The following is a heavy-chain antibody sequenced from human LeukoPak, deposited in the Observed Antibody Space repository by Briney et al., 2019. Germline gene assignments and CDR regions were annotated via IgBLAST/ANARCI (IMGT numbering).Heavy chain of an antibody. J-gene: IGHJ6*02. D-gene: IGHD4-17*01. CDR2: ISYDGSNK. Sequence: GGSLRLSRAASGFTFSSYGMHWVRQAPGKGLEWVAVISYDGSNKYYADSVKGRFTISRDNSKNTLYLQMNSLRAEDTAVYYCAKDRTTVTTYYYYYYGMDVWGQGTTVTVSS. V-gene: IGHV3-30*18. CDR3: AKDRTTVTTYYYYYYGMDV. CDR1: GFTFSSYG.